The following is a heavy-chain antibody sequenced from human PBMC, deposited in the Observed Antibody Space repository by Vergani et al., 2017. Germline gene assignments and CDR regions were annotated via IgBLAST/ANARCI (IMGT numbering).Heavy chain of an antibody. J-gene: IGHJ5*02. V-gene: IGHV1-18*01. CDR1: GYTFTSYG. D-gene: IGHD3-10*01. CDR3: ARDADRPSMVRGVIQLNWFDP. Sequence: QVQLVQSGAEVKKPGASVKVSCKASGYTFTSYGISWVRQAPGQGLEWMGWISAYNGNTNYAQKLQGRVTMTTDTSTSTAYMELRSLRSDDTALYYCARDADRPSMVRGVIQLNWFDPWGQGTLVTVSS. CDR2: ISAYNGNT.